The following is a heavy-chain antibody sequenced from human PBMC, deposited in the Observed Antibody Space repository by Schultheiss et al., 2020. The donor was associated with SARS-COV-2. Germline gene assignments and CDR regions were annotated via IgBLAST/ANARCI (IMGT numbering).Heavy chain of an antibody. D-gene: IGHD3-3*01. Sequence: GGSLRLSCAASGFTFSSYAMSWVRQAPGKGLVWVSRINSDGSSTSYADSVKGRFTISRDNAKNTLYLQMNSLRAEDTAVYYCARDRAAYYDFWSGSDYWGQGTLVTVSS. CDR1: GFTFSSYA. V-gene: IGHV3-74*01. CDR3: ARDRAAYYDFWSGSDY. CDR2: INSDGSST. J-gene: IGHJ4*02.